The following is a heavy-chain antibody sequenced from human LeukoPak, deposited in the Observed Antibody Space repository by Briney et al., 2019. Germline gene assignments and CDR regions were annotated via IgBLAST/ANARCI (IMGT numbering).Heavy chain of an antibody. D-gene: IGHD2-21*02. CDR2: IASDGSHT. CDR3: ARERQDTVIHSGAFDI. CDR1: GFTFSNYF. V-gene: IGHV3-30*04. J-gene: IGHJ3*02. Sequence: PGRSLRLSCAASGFTFSNYFMHWVRQAPGKGLEWAADIASDGSHTFYVESVKGRFTISRDNSKNTLYLQMNSLRAEDTAVYFCARERQDTVIHSGAFDIWGQGTMVTVSS.